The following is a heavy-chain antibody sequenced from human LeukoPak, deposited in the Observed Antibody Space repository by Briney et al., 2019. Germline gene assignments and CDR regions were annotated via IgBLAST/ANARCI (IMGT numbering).Heavy chain of an antibody. CDR1: GGSISSYY. Sequence: SETLSLTCTVSGGSISSYYWSWIRQPPGKGLEWIGYIYYSGNTNYNPSLKSRVTISVDTSKNQFSLKLSSVTAADTAVYYCARHVLRYFDPDYWGQGTLVTVSS. CDR3: ARHVLRYFDPDY. CDR2: IYYSGNT. D-gene: IGHD3-9*01. J-gene: IGHJ4*02. V-gene: IGHV4-59*08.